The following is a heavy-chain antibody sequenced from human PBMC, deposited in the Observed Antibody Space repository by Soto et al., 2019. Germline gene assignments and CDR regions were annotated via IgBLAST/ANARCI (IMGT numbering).Heavy chain of an antibody. D-gene: IGHD2-2*01. CDR2: MNPNSGNT. Sequence: ASVKVSCKASGYTFTSYDINWVRQATGQGFEWMAWMNPNSGNTGYAQKFQGRVTMTRDTSITTAYMELSSLRHEDTAVYYCAKDGGPAYCNSPGCSAEHFDYWGRGTQVTVSS. J-gene: IGHJ4*02. CDR1: GYTFTSYD. CDR3: AKDGGPAYCNSPGCSAEHFDY. V-gene: IGHV1-8*01.